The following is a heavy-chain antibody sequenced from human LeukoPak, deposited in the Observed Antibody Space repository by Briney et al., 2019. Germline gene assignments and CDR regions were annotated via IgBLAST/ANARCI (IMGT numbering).Heavy chain of an antibody. Sequence: GGSLRLSCAASGFTVSSNYMSWVRQAPGKGLEWASVIYSGGSTYYADSVKGRFTISRDNSKNTLYLQMNSLRAEDTAVYYCARVVRQWLSIRYWGQGTLVTVSS. D-gene: IGHD6-19*01. CDR1: GFTVSSNY. CDR2: IYSGGST. V-gene: IGHV3-66*01. J-gene: IGHJ4*02. CDR3: ARVVRQWLSIRY.